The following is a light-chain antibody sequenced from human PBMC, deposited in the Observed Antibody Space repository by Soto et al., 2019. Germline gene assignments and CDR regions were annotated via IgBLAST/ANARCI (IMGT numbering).Light chain of an antibody. Sequence: AIQLTQSPSSLSASVGDRVTITCRATQGISSALAWYQQKPGKAPKLLIFDASTLESGVPSRFSGSGSGTDFTLTISSLQTEDFAVYYCQQRGNWPKTFGQGTKV. V-gene: IGKV1-13*02. CDR1: QGISSA. CDR3: QQRGNWPKT. J-gene: IGKJ1*01. CDR2: DAS.